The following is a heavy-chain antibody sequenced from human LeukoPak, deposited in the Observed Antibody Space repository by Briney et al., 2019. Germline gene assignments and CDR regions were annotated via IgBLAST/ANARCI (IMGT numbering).Heavy chain of an antibody. CDR3: ARDRPDRGAFDI. J-gene: IGHJ3*02. CDR1: GGTFSSYA. Sequence: SVKVSCKASGGTFSSYAISWVRQAPGQRLEWMGGIIPIFGTANYAQKFQGRVTITTDESTSTAYMELSSLRSEDTAVYYCARDRPDRGAFDIWGQGTMVTVSS. CDR2: IIPIFGTA. V-gene: IGHV1-69*05.